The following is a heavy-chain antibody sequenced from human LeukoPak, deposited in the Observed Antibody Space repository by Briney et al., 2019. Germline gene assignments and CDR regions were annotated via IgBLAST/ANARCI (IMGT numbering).Heavy chain of an antibody. D-gene: IGHD2-2*01. Sequence: GGSLRLSCAASGFTFSRYSMNWVRQAPGKGLEWVSYISSSTRRIYYADSVKGRFTISRDSAKNSLYLQMDSLRDEDTAMYYCARESPPHCSSTSCYPDHWGQGTLVTVAS. CDR3: ARESPPHCSSTSCYPDH. CDR1: GFTFSRYS. CDR2: ISSSTRRI. V-gene: IGHV3-48*02. J-gene: IGHJ5*02.